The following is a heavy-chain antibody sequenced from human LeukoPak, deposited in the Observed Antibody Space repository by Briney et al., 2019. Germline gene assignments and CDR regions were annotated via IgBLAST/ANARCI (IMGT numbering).Heavy chain of an antibody. J-gene: IGHJ4*02. CDR3: ARDYGLFYDSSGYVFDY. V-gene: IGHV3-30*04. D-gene: IGHD3-22*01. CDR1: GCTFSSYA. CDR2: ISYDGSNK. Sequence: PGGSLRLYCAASGCTFSSYAMHWVRQAPGKGLEWVAVISYDGSNKYYADSVKGRFTISRDNSKNTLYLQMNSLRAEDTAVYYCARDYGLFYDSSGYVFDYWGQGTLVTVSS.